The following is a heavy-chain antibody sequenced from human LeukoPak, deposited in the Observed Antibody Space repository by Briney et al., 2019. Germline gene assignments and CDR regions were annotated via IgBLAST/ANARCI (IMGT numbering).Heavy chain of an antibody. Sequence: PSETLSLTCAVYGGSFSGYYWSWIRQPPGKGLEWIGEINHSGSTNYNPSLKSRVTISVDTSKNQFSLKLSSVTAADTAVYYCARGTAMVQDYWGQGTLVTVSS. CDR2: INHSGST. D-gene: IGHD5-18*01. CDR3: ARGTAMVQDY. V-gene: IGHV4-34*01. CDR1: GGSFSGYY. J-gene: IGHJ4*02.